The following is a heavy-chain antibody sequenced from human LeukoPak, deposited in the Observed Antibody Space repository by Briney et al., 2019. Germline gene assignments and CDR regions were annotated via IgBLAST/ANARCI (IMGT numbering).Heavy chain of an antibody. CDR1: GYSISSGYY. J-gene: IGHJ6*03. V-gene: IGHV4-38-2*02. Sequence: SETLSLTCTVSGYSISSGYYWGWLRQPPGKGLEWIGSIYHSGSTYYNPSLKSRVTISVDTSKNQFSLKLNCVTAADTAVYYCARSLLRYYYYYSDVWGKGTTVTVPS. CDR2: IYHSGST. CDR3: ARSLLRYYYYYSDV.